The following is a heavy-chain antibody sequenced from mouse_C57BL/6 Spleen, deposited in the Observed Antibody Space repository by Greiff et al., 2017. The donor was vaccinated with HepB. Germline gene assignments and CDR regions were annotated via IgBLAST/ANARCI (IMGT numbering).Heavy chain of an antibody. V-gene: IGHV5-4*01. J-gene: IGHJ3*01. CDR1: GFTFSSYA. Sequence: DVQLQESGGGLVKPGGSLKLSCAASGFTFSSYAMSWVRQTPEKRLEWVATISDGGSYTYYPDNVKGRFTISRDNAKNNLYLQMSHLKSEDTAMYYCARAMGYYYGSSYGFAYWGQGTLVTVSA. D-gene: IGHD1-1*01. CDR2: ISDGGSYT. CDR3: ARAMGYYYGSSYGFAY.